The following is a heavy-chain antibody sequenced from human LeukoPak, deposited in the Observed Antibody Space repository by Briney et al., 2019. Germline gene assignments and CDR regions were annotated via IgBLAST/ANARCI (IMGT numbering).Heavy chain of an antibody. V-gene: IGHV3-48*03. CDR3: AREGYMATINY. J-gene: IGHJ4*02. D-gene: IGHD5-24*01. CDR1: GFTFSSYE. CDR2: IGSSGSTI. Sequence: PGGSLRLSCAASGFTFSSYEMNWVRQAPGKGLEWVSYIGSSGSTIYYADSVKGRFTISRDNAKNSLYLQMNSLRAEDTAVYYCAREGYMATINYWGQGTLVTVSS.